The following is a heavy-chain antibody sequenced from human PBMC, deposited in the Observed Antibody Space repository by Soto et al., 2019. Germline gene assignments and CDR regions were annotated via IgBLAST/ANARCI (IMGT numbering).Heavy chain of an antibody. CDR1: GYTFTSYY. J-gene: IGHJ5*02. CDR3: ARVGYCSGGSCYNWFDP. D-gene: IGHD2-15*01. CDR2: INPSGGST. Sequence: ASVKVSCTASGYTFTSYYMHWVRQAPGQGLEWMGIINPSGGSTSYAQKFQGRVTMTRDTSTSTVYMELSSLRSEDTAVYYCARVGYCSGGSCYNWFDPWGQGTLVTVSS. V-gene: IGHV1-46*01.